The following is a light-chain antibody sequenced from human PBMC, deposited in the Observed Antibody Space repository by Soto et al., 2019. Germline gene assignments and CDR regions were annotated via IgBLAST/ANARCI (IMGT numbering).Light chain of an antibody. Sequence: QSVLTQPPSVSEAPRQRVTISCSGSSSNIGNNAVNWYQQLPGKAPKLLIYYDDLLPSGVSDRFSGSKSGTSASLAISGLPSEDEADYYCAAWYDSRNGPVFGGGTKLTVL. CDR1: SSNIGNNA. CDR2: YDD. J-gene: IGLJ2*01. V-gene: IGLV1-36*01. CDR3: AAWYDSRNGPV.